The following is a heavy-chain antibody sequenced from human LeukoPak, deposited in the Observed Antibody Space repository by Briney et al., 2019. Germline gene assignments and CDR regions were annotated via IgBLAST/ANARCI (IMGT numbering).Heavy chain of an antibody. CDR2: ISFGGGHI. CDR3: ARIVLTPPYGIDV. J-gene: IGHJ6*02. V-gene: IGHV3-21*01. Sequence: PGGSLRLSCVASRFTFSSYSMTWVRRAPGTGLGWVSSISFGGGHIFYTDSVKGRFTIFRDDSKNSLYLEMNSLRAEDTAVYFCARIVLTPPYGIDVWGQGTTVTVSS. D-gene: IGHD2/OR15-2a*01. CDR1: RFTFSSYS.